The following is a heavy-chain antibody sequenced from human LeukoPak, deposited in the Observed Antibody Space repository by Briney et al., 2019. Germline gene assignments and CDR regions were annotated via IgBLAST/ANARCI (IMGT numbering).Heavy chain of an antibody. CDR2: ISWNSGSI. J-gene: IGHJ5*02. D-gene: IGHD1-1*01. Sequence: PGRSLRLSCAASGFTFDDYAMHWVRQAPGKGLEWVSGISWNSGSIGYADSVKGRFTISRDNAKNSLYLQMNSLRAEDTALYYCAKAGRYNWNDGGWFDPWGQGTLVTVSS. CDR1: GFTFDDYA. CDR3: AKAGRYNWNDGGWFDP. V-gene: IGHV3-9*01.